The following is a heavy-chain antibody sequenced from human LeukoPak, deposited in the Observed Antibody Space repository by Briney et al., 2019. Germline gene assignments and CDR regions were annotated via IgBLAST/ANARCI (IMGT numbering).Heavy chain of an antibody. CDR3: VKDEAAAGVDFDS. V-gene: IGHV3-30*02. D-gene: IGHD6-13*01. Sequence: GGSLRLSCAASGFTFSSYGMHWVRQAPGKGLEWVAFIRSDGSVKYYADSVRGRFTISRDNSKNTLYLQMNSLRAEDTAVYYCVKDEAAAGVDFDSWGQGTLVTVYS. CDR1: GFTFSSYG. J-gene: IGHJ4*02. CDR2: IRSDGSVK.